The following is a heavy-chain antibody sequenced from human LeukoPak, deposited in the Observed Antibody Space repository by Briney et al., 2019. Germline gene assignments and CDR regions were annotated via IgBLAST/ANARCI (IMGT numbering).Heavy chain of an antibody. CDR3: ARLDYGDYAFAFDI. D-gene: IGHD4-17*01. J-gene: IGHJ3*02. V-gene: IGHV4-4*07. Sequence: SETLSLTCTVPGGSISSYYWSWIRQPAGKGLEWIGRIYTSGSTNYNPSLKSRVTISVDKSKNQFSLKLSSVTAADTAVYYCARLDYGDYAFAFDIWGQGTMVTVSS. CDR1: GGSISSYY. CDR2: IYTSGST.